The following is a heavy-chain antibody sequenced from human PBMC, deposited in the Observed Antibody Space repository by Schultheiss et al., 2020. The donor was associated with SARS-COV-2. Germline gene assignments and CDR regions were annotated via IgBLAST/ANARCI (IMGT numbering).Heavy chain of an antibody. D-gene: IGHD4-17*01. CDR2: INHSGST. V-gene: IGHV4-34*01. J-gene: IGHJ6*02. CDR3: ARDYGDYLDYYYYGMDV. CDR1: GGSISSYY. Sequence: SETLSLTCTVSGGSISSYYWSWIRQPPGKGLEWIGEINHSGSTNYNPSLKSRVTISVDTSKNQFSLKLSSVTAADTAVYYCARDYGDYLDYYYYGMDVWGQGTTVTVSS.